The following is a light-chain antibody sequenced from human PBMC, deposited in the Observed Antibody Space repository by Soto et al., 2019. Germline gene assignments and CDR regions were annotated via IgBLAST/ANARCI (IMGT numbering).Light chain of an antibody. CDR2: WAS. V-gene: IGKV4-1*01. J-gene: IGKJ4*02. Sequence: DIVMTQSPDSLAVSPGERATINCKSSQNILYSSNNKNYLAWYQQKPGQPPKLLIYWASTRQSGVPDRFSDSASETDFTLTISSLQAEDVAVYYCQEYYRTLALTCGGGTKVEIK. CDR3: QEYYRTLALT. CDR1: QNILYSSNNKNY.